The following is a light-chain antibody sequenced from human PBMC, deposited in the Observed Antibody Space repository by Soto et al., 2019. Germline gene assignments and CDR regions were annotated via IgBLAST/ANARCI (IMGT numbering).Light chain of an antibody. CDR3: QQYSSYPYT. CDR1: QSISTW. Sequence: DIQMTQSPSTLSASVGDRVTITCRASQSISTWLAWYQQRPGKAPKPLIYQASSLESGVPLRFSGSGSGTGFTLRISSLQPDDFATYYCQQYSSYPYTFGQGTKLEIK. V-gene: IGKV1-5*03. CDR2: QAS. J-gene: IGKJ2*01.